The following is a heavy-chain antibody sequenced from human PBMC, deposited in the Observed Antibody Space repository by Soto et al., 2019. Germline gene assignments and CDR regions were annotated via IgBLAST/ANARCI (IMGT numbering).Heavy chain of an antibody. CDR2: ISSYNGDT. CDR1: GYTFTRSG. CDR3: AREGVAPYYYCGMDV. Sequence: QVQLVQSGAEVKKPGASVKVSCKASGYTFTRSGISWVRQAPGQGPEWMGWISSYNGDTNYAQTFQGRVTMTTDTSTSTADMELRSLRSDDTAVYYCAREGVAPYYYCGMDVWGQGTPVTVSS. V-gene: IGHV1-18*01. D-gene: IGHD5-12*01. J-gene: IGHJ6*02.